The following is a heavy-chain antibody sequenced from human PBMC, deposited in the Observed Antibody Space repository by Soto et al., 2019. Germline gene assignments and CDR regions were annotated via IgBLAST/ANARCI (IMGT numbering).Heavy chain of an antibody. CDR1: GGTFSSYA. Sequence: SVKVSRKASGGTFSSYAISWVRQAPGQGLEWMGGIIPIFGTANYAQKFQGRVTITADTSISTAYMELSRLRSDDTAVYYCARDPTLDYWGHGTLVTVSS. J-gene: IGHJ4*01. V-gene: IGHV1-69*06. CDR2: IIPIFGTA. CDR3: ARDPTLDY.